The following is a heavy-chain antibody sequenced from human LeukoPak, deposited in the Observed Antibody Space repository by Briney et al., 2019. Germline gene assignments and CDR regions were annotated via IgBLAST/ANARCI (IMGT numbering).Heavy chain of an antibody. J-gene: IGHJ4*02. D-gene: IGHD5-18*01. V-gene: IGHV3-23*01. CDR1: GFSFSSYA. CDR3: AKEGGYSYDFDY. Sequence: PGGSLRLSCAASGFSFSSYAMSWVRQSPGKGLEWASAISGGGGSTHYADSVKGRFTISRDNSKNTLYLQMNSLRAEDTAVYYCAKEGGYSYDFDYWGQGTLVTVSS. CDR2: ISGGGGST.